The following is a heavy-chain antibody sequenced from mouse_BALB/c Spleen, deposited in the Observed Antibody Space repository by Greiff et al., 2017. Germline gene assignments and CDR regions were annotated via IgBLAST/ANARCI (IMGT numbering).Heavy chain of an antibody. D-gene: IGHD1-2*01. CDR2: IDPANGNT. CDR1: GFNIKDTY. CDR3: ASGYEDYYAMDY. J-gene: IGHJ4*01. Sequence: EVQLQESGAELVKPGASVKLSCTASGFNIKDTYMHWVKQRPEQGLEWIGRIDPANGNTKYDPKFQGKATITADTSSNTAYLQLSSLTSEDTAVYYCASGYEDYYAMDYWGQGTSVTVSS. V-gene: IGHV14-3*02.